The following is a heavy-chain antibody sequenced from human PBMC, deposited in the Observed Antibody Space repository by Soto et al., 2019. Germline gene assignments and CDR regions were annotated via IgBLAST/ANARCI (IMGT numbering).Heavy chain of an antibody. CDR3: ARVVLTGYYKDSWYFDL. CDR1: GGSISSYY. V-gene: IGHV4-59*01. Sequence: SETLSLTCTVSGGSISSYYWSWIRQPPGKGLEWIGYIYYSGSTNYNPSLKSRVTISVDTSKNQFSLKLSSVTAADTAVYYCARVVLTGYYKDSWYFDLWGRGTLVTVSS. J-gene: IGHJ2*01. D-gene: IGHD3-9*01. CDR2: IYYSGST.